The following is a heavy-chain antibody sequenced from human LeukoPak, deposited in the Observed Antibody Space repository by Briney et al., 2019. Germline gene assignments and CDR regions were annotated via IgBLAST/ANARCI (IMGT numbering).Heavy chain of an antibody. V-gene: IGHV3-23*01. CDR3: AKLHSSSSFYYGMDV. D-gene: IGHD6-6*01. CDR2: ISGSGEST. Sequence: PEGSLRLSCAASGFTFSSYAMSWVRQAPGKGLEWVSAISGSGESTFYADSVKGRFTISRDNSKNTLSLQMNSLRAEDTAVYYCAKLHSSSSFYYGMDVWGQGTTVTVSS. CDR1: GFTFSSYA. J-gene: IGHJ6*02.